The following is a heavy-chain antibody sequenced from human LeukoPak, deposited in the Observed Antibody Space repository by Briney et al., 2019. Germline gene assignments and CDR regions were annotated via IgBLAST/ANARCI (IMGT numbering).Heavy chain of an antibody. CDR1: GYSFTSYW. D-gene: IGHD2-8*01. Sequence: GESLKISCKGYGYSFTSYWIGWVRQMPGKGLEWMGIIYPGDSDTRYSPSFQGQVTISADKSISTAYLQWSSLRASDTAMYYCARLDCTNGVCYDAVYWGQGTLVTVSS. J-gene: IGHJ4*02. CDR3: ARLDCTNGVCYDAVY. CDR2: IYPGDSDT. V-gene: IGHV5-51*01.